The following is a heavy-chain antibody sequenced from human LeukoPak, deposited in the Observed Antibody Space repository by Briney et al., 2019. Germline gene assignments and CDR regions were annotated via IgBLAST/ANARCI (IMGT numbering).Heavy chain of an antibody. CDR2: IWYDGTNK. Sequence: GGSLRLSCAASGFTFSNYDVYWVRQAPGKGLEWVAIIWYDGTNKYYADSVKGRVTISRDNSNSKNTLYLQMDSLRAEDTAVYYCAKGTRYFYGMDVWGQGTTVIVSS. CDR3: AKGTRYFYGMDV. V-gene: IGHV3-33*03. J-gene: IGHJ6*02. D-gene: IGHD3/OR15-3a*01. CDR1: GFTFSNYD.